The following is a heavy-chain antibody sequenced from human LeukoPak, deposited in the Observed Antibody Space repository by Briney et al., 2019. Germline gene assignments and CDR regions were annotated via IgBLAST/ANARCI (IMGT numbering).Heavy chain of an antibody. J-gene: IGHJ6*02. V-gene: IGHV3-33*01. CDR1: GLTFSDNG. Sequence: GGSLRLSCAASGLTFSDNGMHWVRQAPGKGLEWVALIWYDGSYKYYADSVKGRFTISRDNSKNTLYLQMNSLRAEDTAVYYCARDKDYYDSSGYHYYYGMDVWGQGTTVTVSS. CDR3: ARDKDYYDSSGYHYYYGMDV. D-gene: IGHD3-22*01. CDR2: IWYDGSYK.